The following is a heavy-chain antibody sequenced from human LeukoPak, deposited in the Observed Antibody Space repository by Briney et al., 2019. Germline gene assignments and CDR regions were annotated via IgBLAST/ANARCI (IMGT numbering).Heavy chain of an antibody. CDR3: ARGRYGSGSEAAYYYYYYYMDV. Sequence: ASVKVSCKASGYTFTSYDINWVRQAPGQGLEWMGWMNPNSGNTGYAQKFQGRVTMTRNTSISTAYMELGSLRSEDTAVYYCARGRYGSGSEAAYYYYYYYMDVWGKGTTVTISS. D-gene: IGHD3-10*01. J-gene: IGHJ6*03. V-gene: IGHV1-8*01. CDR1: GYTFTSYD. CDR2: MNPNSGNT.